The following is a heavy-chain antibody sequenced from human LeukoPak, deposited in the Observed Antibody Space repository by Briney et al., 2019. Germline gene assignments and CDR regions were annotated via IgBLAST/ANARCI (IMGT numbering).Heavy chain of an antibody. Sequence: GGSLRLSCAASGFTFSSYAMTWVRQAPGKGLEWVSTIRGNGDRTHYADSVKGRFTVSRDNSKNTLYLQMNSLRGEDSAIYYCAKGQELDDGVFDSWGQGTLVTVSS. CDR2: IRGNGDRT. CDR1: GFTFSSYA. J-gene: IGHJ4*02. CDR3: AKGQELDDGVFDS. D-gene: IGHD1-1*01. V-gene: IGHV3-23*01.